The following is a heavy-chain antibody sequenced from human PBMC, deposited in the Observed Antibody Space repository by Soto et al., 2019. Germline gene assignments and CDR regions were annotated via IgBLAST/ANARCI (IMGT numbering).Heavy chain of an antibody. J-gene: IGHJ5*02. CDR2: IYYSGST. CDR3: ARDHGSGWQGNWFDH. Sequence: PXETLSLTCTVSGCSISSYYWSWIRQPPGKGLDWIGYIYYSGSTNYNPSLKSRVTISVDTSKNQFSLKLSSVTAADTAVYYCARDHGSGWQGNWFDHWGQGTLVTVSS. V-gene: IGHV4-59*01. D-gene: IGHD6-19*01. CDR1: GCSISSYY.